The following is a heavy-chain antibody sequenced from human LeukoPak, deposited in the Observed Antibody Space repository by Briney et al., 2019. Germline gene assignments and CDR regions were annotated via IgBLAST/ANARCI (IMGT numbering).Heavy chain of an antibody. CDR3: ARLFPPSLHYLDY. CDR1: GFTVSNSY. J-gene: IGHJ4*02. Sequence: GGSLRLSCAASGFTVSNSYMSWVRQAPGKGLEWVSVIYGGGATYYADSVKGRFTISRDNSKNTLHLQMNSLRAEDTAVYFCARLFPPSLHYLDYWGQGSLVTVSS. CDR2: IYGGGAT. D-gene: IGHD3-10*02. V-gene: IGHV3-53*01.